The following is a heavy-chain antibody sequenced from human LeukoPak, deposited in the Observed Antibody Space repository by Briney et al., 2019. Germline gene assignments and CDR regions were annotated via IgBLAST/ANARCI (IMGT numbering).Heavy chain of an antibody. J-gene: IGHJ4*02. CDR1: GFTFRSNW. D-gene: IGHD3-22*01. V-gene: IGHV3-7*01. CDR3: SSYGWDYYDSSCYHYRAYYFDY. CDR2: LKLAGSEK. Sequence: GSLRLSCAASGFTFRSNWMSWVRQAPGKGLEGVADLKLAGSEKYNVDSVKGRSTTSRDNAKHSLYLQMNSLRADDTAAYDCSSYGWDYYDSSCYHYRAYYFDYWGQGTLDTVPS.